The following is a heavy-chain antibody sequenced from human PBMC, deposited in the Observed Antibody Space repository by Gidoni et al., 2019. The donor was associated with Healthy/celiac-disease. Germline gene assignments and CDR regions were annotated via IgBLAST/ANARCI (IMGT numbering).Heavy chain of an antibody. CDR2: IYYSGST. V-gene: IGHV4-59*01. CDR3: ARSGLPTSPKRDWFDP. D-gene: IGHD3-10*01. Sequence: QVHLQESGPGLVKPSETLSLPCTVSGGSISSYYWSWIRQPPGKGLEWIGYIYYSGSTNYNPSLKSRVTISVDTSKNQFSLKLSSVTAADTAVYYCARSGLPTSPKRDWFDPWGQGTLVTVSS. CDR1: GGSISSYY. J-gene: IGHJ5*02.